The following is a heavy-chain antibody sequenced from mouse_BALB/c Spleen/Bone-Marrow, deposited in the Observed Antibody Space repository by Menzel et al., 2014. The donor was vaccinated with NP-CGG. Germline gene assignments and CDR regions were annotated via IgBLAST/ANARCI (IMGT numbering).Heavy chain of an antibody. CDR2: VRNKANGYTT. Sequence: EVKLQESGGGLAQPGGSLRLSCATSGFTFTDYYMSWVRQPPGKALEWLGFVRNKANGYTTEYSASVKGRFTISRDNSQSILYLQMNTLRAEDSATYYCARDGYDDYWGQGTTLTVSS. J-gene: IGHJ2*01. V-gene: IGHV7-3*02. CDR3: ARDGYDDY. CDR1: GFTFTDYY. D-gene: IGHD2-2*01.